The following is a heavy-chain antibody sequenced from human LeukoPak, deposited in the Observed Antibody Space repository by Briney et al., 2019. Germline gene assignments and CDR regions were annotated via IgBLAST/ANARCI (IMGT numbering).Heavy chain of an antibody. Sequence: ASVKVSCKASGYTFTSYGISWVRQPPGQGLEWMGWISAYNGNTNYAQKLQGRVTMTTDTSTSTAYMELRSLRSDDTAVYYCARDIRTNWYSSSSDFWMINYYYYYYMDVWGKGTTVTVSS. V-gene: IGHV1-18*01. J-gene: IGHJ6*03. CDR1: GYTFTSYG. CDR2: ISAYNGNT. D-gene: IGHD6-6*01. CDR3: ARDIRTNWYSSSSDFWMINYYYYYYMDV.